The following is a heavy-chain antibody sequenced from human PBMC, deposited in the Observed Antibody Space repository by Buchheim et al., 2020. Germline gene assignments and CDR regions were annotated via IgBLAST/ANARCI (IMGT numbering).Heavy chain of an antibody. D-gene: IGHD3-22*01. J-gene: IGHJ6*02. Sequence: EVQLVESGGGLVQPGGSLRLSCAASGFTVSSNYMSWVRQAPGKGLEWVSVIYSGGSTYYADSVKGRFTISRDNSKNTLYLQMNSLRAEDTAVYYCARGRIGYYDSSGYYDYYYGMDVWGQGTT. V-gene: IGHV3-66*01. CDR1: GFTVSSNY. CDR3: ARGRIGYYDSSGYYDYYYGMDV. CDR2: IYSGGST.